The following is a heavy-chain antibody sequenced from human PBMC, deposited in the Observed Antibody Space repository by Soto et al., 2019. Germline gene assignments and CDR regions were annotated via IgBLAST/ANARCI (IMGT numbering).Heavy chain of an antibody. CDR2: IKQDGSEK. Sequence: PGGSLRLSCAASGFTFSSYWMSWVRQAPGKGLEWVANIKQDGSEKYYVDSVKGRFTISRDNAKNSLYLQMNSLRAEDTAVYYCAREMVRGVIQRCLGSWGQGPLVTVSS. V-gene: IGHV3-7*01. CDR3: AREMVRGVIQRCLGS. J-gene: IGHJ5*02. CDR1: GFTFSSYW. D-gene: IGHD3-10*01.